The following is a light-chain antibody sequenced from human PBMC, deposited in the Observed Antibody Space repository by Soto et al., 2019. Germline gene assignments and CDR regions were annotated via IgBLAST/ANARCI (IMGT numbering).Light chain of an antibody. CDR3: QQYNNCPPWT. J-gene: IGKJ1*01. Sequence: SVLMHSPSALSLSLGERAILSCRACQGVSSNYFAWYQQQPGQAPRLLLYGASIRATGIPDRFSGSGSGTDFTLTISSLEHEDFAVYHCQQYNNCPPWTFGQGTKLDIK. CDR2: GAS. CDR1: QGVSSNY. V-gene: IGKV3-20*01.